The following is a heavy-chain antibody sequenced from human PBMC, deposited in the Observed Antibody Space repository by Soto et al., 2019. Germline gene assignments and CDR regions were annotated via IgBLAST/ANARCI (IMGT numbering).Heavy chain of an antibody. CDR2: FSYGGST. Sequence: SETLSLTCTVSSDSISSSSYFWGWVRQPPGKGLEWISSFSYGGSTYYNPSLKSRVTISVDTSKNQFSLKLTSVTASDTAVYYCARAMVVTQNWFDPWGQGTLVTVSS. CDR3: ARAMVVTQNWFDP. V-gene: IGHV4-39*01. D-gene: IGHD2-21*02. J-gene: IGHJ5*02. CDR1: SDSISSSSYF.